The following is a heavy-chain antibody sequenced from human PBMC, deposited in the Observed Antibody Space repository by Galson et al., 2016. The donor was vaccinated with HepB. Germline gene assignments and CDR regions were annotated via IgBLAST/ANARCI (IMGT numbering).Heavy chain of an antibody. CDR1: GFVFSDYY. D-gene: IGHD3-10*01. Sequence: SLRLSCAASGFVFSDYYMSWIRQAPGKGLEWVSYISGSGDYTTYSDSMRGRFTISRDNAKKSLYLQLNSLTAEDTAVYFCARHTITWENDYWGQGTLVTVSS. CDR2: ISGSGDYT. J-gene: IGHJ4*02. V-gene: IGHV3-11*06. CDR3: ARHTITWENDY.